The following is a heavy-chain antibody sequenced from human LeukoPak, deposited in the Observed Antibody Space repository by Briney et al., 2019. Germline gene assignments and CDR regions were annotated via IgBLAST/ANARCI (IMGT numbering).Heavy chain of an antibody. J-gene: IGHJ5*02. CDR2: IYYSGST. V-gene: IGHV4-39*01. CDR3: ARGRASVGEYSSGPNTIDNWFDP. CDR1: GGSISSSRYY. Sequence: NSSETLSLTCTVSGGSISSSRYYWGWIRQPPGKGLEWIGNIYYSGSTYYNPSLKSRVTISVDTSKNQFSLKLSSVTAADTAVYYCARGRASVGEYSSGPNTIDNWFDPWGQGTLVTVSS. D-gene: IGHD6-19*01.